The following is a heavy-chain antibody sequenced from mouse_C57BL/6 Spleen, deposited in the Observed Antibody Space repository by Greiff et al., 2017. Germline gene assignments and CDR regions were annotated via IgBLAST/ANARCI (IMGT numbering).Heavy chain of an antibody. D-gene: IGHD4-1*02. CDR1: GFSFNTYA. J-gene: IGHJ2*01. V-gene: IGHV10-1*01. Sequence: VQLKESGGGLVQPKGSLKLSCAASGFSFNTYAMNWVRQAPGKGLEWVARIRSKSNNYATYYADSVKDRFTISRDDSESMLYLQMNNLKTEDTAMYYCVRQSPTGFDYWGQGATRTVSS. CDR2: IRSKSNNYAT. CDR3: VRQSPTGFDY.